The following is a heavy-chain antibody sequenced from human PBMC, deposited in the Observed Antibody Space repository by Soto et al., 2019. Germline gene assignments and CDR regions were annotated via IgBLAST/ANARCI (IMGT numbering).Heavy chain of an antibody. Sequence: EVQLLESGGGLVQPGGSLRLSCAASGFTFSSYAMSWVRQAPGKGLEWVSAISGSGGSTYYADSVKGRFTISRDNSKNTLYLQRDSLRAEDTAVYYCATHDYGDYNYYCYMDVWGKGTTVTVSS. V-gene: IGHV3-23*01. D-gene: IGHD4-17*01. J-gene: IGHJ6*03. CDR3: ATHDYGDYNYYCYMDV. CDR2: ISGSGGST. CDR1: GFTFSSYA.